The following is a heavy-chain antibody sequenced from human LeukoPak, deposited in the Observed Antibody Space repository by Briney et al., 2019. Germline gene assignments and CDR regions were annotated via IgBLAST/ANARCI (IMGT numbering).Heavy chain of an antibody. D-gene: IGHD2-15*01. J-gene: IGHJ4*02. CDR2: VSPSGST. Sequence: SETLSLTCTVSGGSMSSYYWSWIRQPPGKGLEWIGYVSPSGSTNYNPSLKSRVTISVETSKNKFSLKLSSVTAADTAVYFCARGGATQYYYWGQGTLVTVSS. CDR3: ARGGATQYYY. V-gene: IGHV4-59*01. CDR1: GGSMSSYY.